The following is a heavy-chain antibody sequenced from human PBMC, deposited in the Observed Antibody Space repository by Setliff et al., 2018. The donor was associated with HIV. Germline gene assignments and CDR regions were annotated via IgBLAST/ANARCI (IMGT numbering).Heavy chain of an antibody. D-gene: IGHD6-19*01. V-gene: IGHV1-69-2*01. J-gene: IGHJ3*02. Sequence: ASVKVSCKTSGYTFTDYYIHWVQQAPGKGLEWLGRVDPEDDERIYAEKFRGRLTITADTSTHTAHMELTSLRSDDTAVYYCATDPTYSSGSPDIWGQGTMVTVTS. CDR1: GYTFTDYY. CDR2: VDPEDDER. CDR3: ATDPTYSSGSPDI.